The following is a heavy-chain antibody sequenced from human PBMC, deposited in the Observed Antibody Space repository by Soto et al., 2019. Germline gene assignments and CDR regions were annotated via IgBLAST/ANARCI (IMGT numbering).Heavy chain of an antibody. CDR2: ISGSADST. D-gene: IGHD2-2*01. J-gene: IGHJ4*02. CDR3: AKGTIGYCSRTSCLYYFDY. V-gene: IGHV3-23*01. CDR1: GFSFSSYA. Sequence: PVGSLRLSCAASGFSFSSYAMNWVRQAPGKGLEWVSTISGSADSTYYADSVKGRFTISRDNSKNTVDLQMNSLRADDTAVYYCAKGTIGYCSRTSCLYYFDYWGQGTLVTVSS.